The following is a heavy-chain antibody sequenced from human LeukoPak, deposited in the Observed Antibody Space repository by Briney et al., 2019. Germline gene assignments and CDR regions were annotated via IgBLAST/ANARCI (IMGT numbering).Heavy chain of an antibody. V-gene: IGHV4-59*01. D-gene: IGHD3/OR15-3a*01. CDR3: ARGDFALDY. Sequence: SEALSLTCVVSGGSITSYYWSWIRQPPGKGLEWIGYISSSGSTNYNPSLKSRVTISVDTSKNQFSLNLSSVTAADTAVYSCARGDFALDYWGQGTLVTVSS. CDR1: GGSITSYY. CDR2: ISSSGST. J-gene: IGHJ4*02.